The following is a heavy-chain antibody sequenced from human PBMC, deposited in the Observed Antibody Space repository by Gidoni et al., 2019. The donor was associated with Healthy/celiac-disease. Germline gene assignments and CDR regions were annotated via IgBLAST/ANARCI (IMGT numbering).Heavy chain of an antibody. V-gene: IGHV4-59*01. J-gene: IGHJ5*02. Sequence: QVQLQESGPGLVKPSETLSLTCTVSGGSISSYYWSWIRQPPGKGLEWIGYIYYSGSTNYNPSLKSRVTISVDTSKNQFSLKLSSVTAADSAVYYCVGSAYYINWFDPWGQGTLVTVSS. CDR3: VGSAYYINWFDP. CDR1: GGSISSYY. D-gene: IGHD3-22*01. CDR2: IYYSGST.